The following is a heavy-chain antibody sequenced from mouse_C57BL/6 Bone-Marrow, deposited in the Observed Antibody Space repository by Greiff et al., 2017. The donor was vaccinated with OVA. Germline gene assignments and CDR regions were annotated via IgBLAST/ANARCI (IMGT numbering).Heavy chain of an antibody. CDR1: GYTFTSYW. D-gene: IGHD2-5*01. V-gene: IGHV1-64*01. CDR2: IHPNSGST. J-gene: IGHJ2*01. CDR3: TRSKRGYFDY. Sequence: QVQLQQPGAELVKPGASVKLSCKASGYTFTSYWMHWVKQRPGQGLEWIGMIHPNSGSTNYNEKFKSKATLTVDKSSSTAYMQLSSLTSEDSAVYYCTRSKRGYFDYWGQGTTLTVSS.